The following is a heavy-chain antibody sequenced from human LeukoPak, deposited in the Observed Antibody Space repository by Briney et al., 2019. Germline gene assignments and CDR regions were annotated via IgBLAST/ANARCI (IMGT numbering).Heavy chain of an antibody. CDR2: IYPGDSDT. CDR3: AREAAAGTFFYYGMDV. Sequence: GESLQISCKGSGYSFTSYWIGWVRQMPGKGLEWMGIIYPGDSDTRYSPSFQGQVTISADKSISTAYLQWSSLKASDTAMYYCAREAAAGTFFYYGMDVWGQGTTVTVSS. V-gene: IGHV5-51*01. CDR1: GYSFTSYW. D-gene: IGHD6-13*01. J-gene: IGHJ6*02.